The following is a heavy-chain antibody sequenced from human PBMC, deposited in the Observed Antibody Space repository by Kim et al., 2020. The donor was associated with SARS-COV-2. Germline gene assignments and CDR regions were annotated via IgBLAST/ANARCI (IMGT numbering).Heavy chain of an antibody. CDR2: ISGSSGII. CDR3: ASFSTSAAASSGH. J-gene: IGHJ4*02. D-gene: IGHD6-13*01. Sequence: GGSLRLSCAASGFPFGTYSMNWVRQAPGKGLEWVSSISGSSGIIYYADSVKGRFTISRDNARNSLYLQMNSLRDDDTAVYYCASFSTSAAASSGHWGQGTLVTVSS. V-gene: IGHV3-21*06. CDR1: GFPFGTYS.